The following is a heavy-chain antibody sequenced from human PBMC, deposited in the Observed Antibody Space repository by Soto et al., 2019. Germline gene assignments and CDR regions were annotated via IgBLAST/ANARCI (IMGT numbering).Heavy chain of an antibody. CDR2: ISGSGGST. CDR3: AKESYCSGGSCYPLFDY. V-gene: IGHV3-23*01. CDR1: GFTFSSYA. J-gene: IGHJ4*02. D-gene: IGHD2-15*01. Sequence: GGSLRLSCAASGFTFSSYAMSWVRQAPGKGLEWVSAISGSGGSTYYADSVKGRFTISRDNSKNTLYLQMNSLGAEDTAVYYCAKESYCSGGSCYPLFDYWGQGTLVTVSS.